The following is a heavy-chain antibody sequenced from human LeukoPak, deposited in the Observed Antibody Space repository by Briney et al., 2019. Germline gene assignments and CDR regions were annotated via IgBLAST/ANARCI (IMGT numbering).Heavy chain of an antibody. CDR2: ISGSGGST. CDR3: AKGAARGYSGYDPYFDY. Sequence: GGPLRLSCAASGFTFSSYAMSWVRQAPGKGLEWVSAISGSGGSTYYADSVKGRFTISRDNSKNTLYLQMNSLRAEDTAVYYCAKGAARGYSGYDPYFDYWGQGTLVTVSS. D-gene: IGHD5-12*01. J-gene: IGHJ4*02. V-gene: IGHV3-23*01. CDR1: GFTFSSYA.